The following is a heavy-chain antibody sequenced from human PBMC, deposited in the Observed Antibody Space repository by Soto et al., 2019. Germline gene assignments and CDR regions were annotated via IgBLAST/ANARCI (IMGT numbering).Heavy chain of an antibody. Sequence: GGSLRLSCAVSGFTFSSFAMSWVRQAPGKGLEWVSVISGSGYSTSYIDSVKGRFTISRDNSKSTLYLQMSGLRAEDTAVYYCAKHNVISGTFIDSWGQGALVTVSS. V-gene: IGHV3-23*01. CDR2: ISGSGYST. CDR1: GFTFSSFA. J-gene: IGHJ5*01. CDR3: AKHNVISGTFIDS. D-gene: IGHD6-19*01.